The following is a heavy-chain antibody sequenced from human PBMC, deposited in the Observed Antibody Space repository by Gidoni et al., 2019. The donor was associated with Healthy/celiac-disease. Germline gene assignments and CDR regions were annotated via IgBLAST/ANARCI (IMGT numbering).Heavy chain of an antibody. J-gene: IGHJ6*02. CDR1: GHSVSSHSAA. CDR3: ARRGNNPGGYSGYDSSYYYYGMDV. D-gene: IGHD5-12*01. V-gene: IGHV6-1*01. CDR2: TYYRSKWYN. Sequence: QVQLQQSGPGLVKPSQTLSLTCAIPGHSVSSHSAAWNWIRQSPSRGLEWLGRTYYRSKWYNDYAVSVKSRITINPDTSKNQFSLQLNSVTPEDTAVYYCARRGNNPGGYSGYDSSYYYYGMDVWGQGTTVTVSS.